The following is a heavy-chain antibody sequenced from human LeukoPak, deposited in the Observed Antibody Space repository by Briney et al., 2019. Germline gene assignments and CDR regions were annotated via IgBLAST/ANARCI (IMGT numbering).Heavy chain of an antibody. Sequence: SETLSLTCTVSGGSITTSSYYWGWLRQPPGKGLEWIGSVYYSGTTYYNPSLKSRVTISVDTSKNQFSLKLSSVTAADTAVYYCARHQWVPAFDIWGQGTMVTVSS. D-gene: IGHD1-26*01. CDR3: ARHQWVPAFDI. V-gene: IGHV4-39*01. CDR2: VYYSGTT. CDR1: GGSITTSSYY. J-gene: IGHJ3*02.